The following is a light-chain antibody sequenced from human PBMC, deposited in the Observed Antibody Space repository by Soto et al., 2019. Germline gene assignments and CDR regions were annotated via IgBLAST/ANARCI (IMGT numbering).Light chain of an antibody. CDR1: QGIGNY. CDR2: AAS. J-gene: IGKJ4*01. Sequence: DIQMTQSPSSLSASVGDRVTITCRASQGIGNYLAWYQQRPGKVPKLLIYAASTLQSGVPSRFSGSGYGPDFTLTISSLQPEDVATYYCQKYDHAPRTFGGGTKVEIK. V-gene: IGKV1-27*01. CDR3: QKYDHAPRT.